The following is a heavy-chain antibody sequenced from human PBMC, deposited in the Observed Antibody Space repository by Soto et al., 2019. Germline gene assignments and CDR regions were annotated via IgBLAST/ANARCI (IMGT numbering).Heavy chain of an antibody. CDR1: GGTFSTYS. J-gene: IGHJ4*01. CDR2: IIPAFGSP. D-gene: IGHD5-12*01. Sequence: QVQLVQSGAEVKKPGSSVKVSCTASGGTFSTYSIDWVRQAPGQGLEWMGGIIPAFGSPNYAQRFQGRVTITADESTSTAYMELSSLRSDATAVYYCARAEVATTYFDFWGHGTLVTVSS. V-gene: IGHV1-69*01. CDR3: ARAEVATTYFDF.